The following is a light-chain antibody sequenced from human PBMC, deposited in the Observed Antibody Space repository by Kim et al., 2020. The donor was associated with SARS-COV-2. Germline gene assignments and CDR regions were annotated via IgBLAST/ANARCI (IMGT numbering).Light chain of an antibody. V-gene: IGKV1-5*03. CDR2: KTS. J-gene: IGKJ5*01. Sequence: GYRVTITCRASQSFSSWLAWYQEKPGKVPKLLIYKTSILESGVPSRFSGSGSGTEFTLTISSLQPDDFATYYCQQYNNFPITFGQGTRLEIK. CDR1: QSFSSW. CDR3: QQYNNFPIT.